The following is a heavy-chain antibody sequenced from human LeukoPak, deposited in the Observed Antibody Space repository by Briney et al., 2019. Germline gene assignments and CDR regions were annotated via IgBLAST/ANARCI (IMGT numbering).Heavy chain of an antibody. V-gene: IGHV4-39*01. D-gene: IGHD3-22*01. Sequence: SETLSLTCTVSGGSISSSSYYWGWIRQPPGKGLEWIGSIYYSGSTYYNPSLKSRVTISVDTSKNQFSLKLSSVTAADTAVYYCARMTYYYDSSGYYYGWIFDYWGQGTLVTVSS. CDR1: GGSISSSSYY. CDR2: IYYSGST. CDR3: ARMTYYYDSSGYYYGWIFDY. J-gene: IGHJ4*02.